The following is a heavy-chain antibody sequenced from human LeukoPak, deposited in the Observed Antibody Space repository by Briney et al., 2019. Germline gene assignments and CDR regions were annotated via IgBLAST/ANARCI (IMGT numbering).Heavy chain of an antibody. J-gene: IGHJ3*02. D-gene: IGHD3-3*01. CDR3: ARGSRFGVVERDAFDI. CDR1: GFTFDDYA. Sequence: GGSLRLSCAASGFTFDDYAMHWVRQAPGKGLEWVSDISWNSGNIGYADSVKGRFTISRDNAKNSLYLQMNSLRAEDTAVYYCARGSRFGVVERDAFDIWGQGTMVTVSS. V-gene: IGHV3-9*01. CDR2: ISWNSGNI.